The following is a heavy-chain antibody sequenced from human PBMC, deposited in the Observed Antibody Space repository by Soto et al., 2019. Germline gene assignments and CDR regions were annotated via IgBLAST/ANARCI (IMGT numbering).Heavy chain of an antibody. CDR3: ARLRGGGPFDD. D-gene: IGHD1-26*01. V-gene: IGHV4-31*03. Sequence: LYLTCTVSGGSVKSGGYYWSWNRQHPGKGLEWIGYIYYSGSTYYNPSLKSRVTISVDTPKNQYSLKLTSVTAADTADYYCARLRGGGPFDDWGQGTLVTVSS. CDR2: IYYSGST. J-gene: IGHJ4*02. CDR1: GGSVKSGGYY.